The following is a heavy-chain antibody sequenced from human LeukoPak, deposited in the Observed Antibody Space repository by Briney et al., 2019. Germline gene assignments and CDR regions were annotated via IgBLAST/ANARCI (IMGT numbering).Heavy chain of an antibody. CDR2: ITTTFYT. Sequence: GGSLRLSCAASGFTFSSYSFNWVRQVPGKGLEWVSSITTTFYTYYTDSVKGRFTISRDNAKNSLYLQMISLRAEDTAVYYCARVRANWYEDYWGRGTLVTVSS. CDR1: GFTFSSYS. V-gene: IGHV3-21*01. J-gene: IGHJ4*02. CDR3: ARVRANWYEDY. D-gene: IGHD6-13*01.